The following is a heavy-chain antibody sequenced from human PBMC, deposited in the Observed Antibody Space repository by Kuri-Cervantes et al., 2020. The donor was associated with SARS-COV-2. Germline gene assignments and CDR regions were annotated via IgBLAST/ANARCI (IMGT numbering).Heavy chain of an antibody. Sequence: GGSLRLSCEVSGFLFSASAIHWVRQGSGKGLEWVGRVRGKANNYATAYAASVKGRFTISRDDSKNTLYLQMNSLKTEDTAVYYCTTELLWFEELFWGQGTLVTSPQ. CDR1: GFLFSASA. CDR3: TTELLWFEELF. V-gene: IGHV3-73*01. J-gene: IGHJ4*02. CDR2: VRGKANNYAT. D-gene: IGHD3-10*01.